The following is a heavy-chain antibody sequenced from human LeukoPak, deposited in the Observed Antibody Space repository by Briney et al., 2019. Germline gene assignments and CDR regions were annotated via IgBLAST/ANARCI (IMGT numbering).Heavy chain of an antibody. CDR2: IRNKANSYTT. CDR1: GFTFSDHY. CDR3: ARGGSSSSWYPFDY. Sequence: PGGSPRLSCAASGFTFSDHYMGWVRQAPGKGLKWVGRIRNKANSYTTEYAASVKGRFTISRDDSKNSLYLQMNSLKTEDTAVYYCARGGSSSSWYPFDYWGQGTLVTVSS. D-gene: IGHD6-13*01. J-gene: IGHJ4*02. V-gene: IGHV3-72*01.